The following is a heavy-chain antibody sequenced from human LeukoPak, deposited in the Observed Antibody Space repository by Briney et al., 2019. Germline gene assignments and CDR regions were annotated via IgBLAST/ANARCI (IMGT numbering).Heavy chain of an antibody. V-gene: IGHV4-39*07. CDR2: IYYSGNT. CDR3: ARERDYDDY. J-gene: IGHJ4*02. Sequence: SETLSLTCTISGGSISSSSYYWGWIRQPPGKGLEWIGNIYYSGNTYYNPSLKSRVTISLDTSKKQFSLKLSSMTAADTAVYYCARERDYDDYWGQGTLVTVSS. CDR1: GGSISSSSYY.